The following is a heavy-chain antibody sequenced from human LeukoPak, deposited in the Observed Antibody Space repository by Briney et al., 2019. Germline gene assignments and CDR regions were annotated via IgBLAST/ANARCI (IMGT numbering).Heavy chain of an antibody. J-gene: IGHJ4*02. Sequence: GGSLRLSCAASGFTFSSYDMHWVRQATGRGLEWVSSIGTAADTHYPGSVKGRFTISRENTKNSLYLQMNSLRAGDTAVYYCARGPIVGITETKGYFDYWGQGILVTVSS. D-gene: IGHD1-7*01. CDR3: ARGPIVGITETKGYFDY. CDR1: GFTFSSYD. CDR2: IGTAADT. V-gene: IGHV3-13*01.